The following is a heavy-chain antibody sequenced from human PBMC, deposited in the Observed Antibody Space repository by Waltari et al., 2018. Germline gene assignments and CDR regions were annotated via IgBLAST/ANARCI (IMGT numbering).Heavy chain of an antibody. CDR1: GFTFSDYY. V-gene: IGHV3-11*01. CDR3: VRDERWLHLIGTFDS. CDR2: ISGIGITT. D-gene: IGHD3-9*01. Sequence: QVLLVESGGGLVKPGGSLRLSCAASGFTFSDYYMSWVRQAPGKGLEWVSHISGIGITTNYAASVKGRFTISRDNAKNSVFLQLNSLRADDTAMYYCVRDERWLHLIGTFDSWGQGTLVTVSS. J-gene: IGHJ4*02.